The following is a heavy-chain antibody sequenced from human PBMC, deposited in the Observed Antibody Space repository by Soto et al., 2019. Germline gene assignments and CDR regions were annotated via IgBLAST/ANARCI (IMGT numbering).Heavy chain of an antibody. CDR2: TYYRSKWYN. CDR3: AREPGIAVAGTSEFYGMDV. J-gene: IGHJ6*02. Sequence: SQTLSLTCAISGDSVSSNSAAWNWIRQSPSRGLEWLGRTYYRSKWYNDYAVSVKSRITINPDTSKNQFSLQLNSVTPEDTAVYYCAREPGIAVAGTSEFYGMDVWGQGTTVPVSS. D-gene: IGHD6-19*01. V-gene: IGHV6-1*01. CDR1: GDSVSSNSAA.